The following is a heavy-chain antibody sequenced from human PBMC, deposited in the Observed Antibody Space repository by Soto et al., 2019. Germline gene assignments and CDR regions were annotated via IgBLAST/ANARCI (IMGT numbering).Heavy chain of an antibody. J-gene: IGHJ4*02. Sequence: EVQLVESGGGLVKPGGYLRLSCAASGSTVSSYSMNRVRQAPGKGLEWVSSISSSSSYIYYADSVKGRFTISRDNAKNSLYLQMNSLRAEDTAVYYCARYIAVASDLWGQGTLVTVSS. CDR2: ISSSSSYI. CDR3: ARYIAVASDL. D-gene: IGHD6-19*01. CDR1: GSTVSSYS. V-gene: IGHV3-21*01.